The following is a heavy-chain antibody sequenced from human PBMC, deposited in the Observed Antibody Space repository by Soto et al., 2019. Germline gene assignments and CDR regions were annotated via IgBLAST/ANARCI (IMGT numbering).Heavy chain of an antibody. V-gene: IGHV2-5*01. CDR1: GFSLSTRGVG. D-gene: IGHD3-22*01. J-gene: IGHJ4*02. Sequence: SGPTLVNPTQTLTLTCTFSGFSLSTRGVGVGWIRQPPGKALEWLALIYWNDDKRYSPSLKSRLTITKDTSKNQVVLTMTNMDPVETATYYCAHYISYDSSAPLDSWGQGTLAAVSS. CDR3: AHYISYDSSAPLDS. CDR2: IYWNDDK.